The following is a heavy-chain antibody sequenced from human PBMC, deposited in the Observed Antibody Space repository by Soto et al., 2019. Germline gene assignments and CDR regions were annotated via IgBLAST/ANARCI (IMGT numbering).Heavy chain of an antibody. V-gene: IGHV1-3*01. Sequence: EASLTVSCTASVSTFTSYAMHWVRQSPGQRLEWMGWINAGNGNTKYSQKFQGRVTITRDTSASTAYMELSSLRSEETAVYYCARVWVYCTNGVCYRHFDYWGQGTLVTVSS. J-gene: IGHJ4*02. D-gene: IGHD2-8*01. CDR2: INAGNGNT. CDR3: ARVWVYCTNGVCYRHFDY. CDR1: VSTFTSYA.